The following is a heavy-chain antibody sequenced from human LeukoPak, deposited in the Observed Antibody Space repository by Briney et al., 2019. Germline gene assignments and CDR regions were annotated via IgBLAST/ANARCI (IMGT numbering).Heavy chain of an antibody. CDR1: GGSIGSYY. D-gene: IGHD2-2*01. Sequence: SETLSLTCTVSGGSIGSYYWSWIRQPPGKGLEWIGYIYYSGSTNYNPSLKSRVTISVDTSKNQFSLKLSSVTAADTAVYYCARGQLGYCSSTSCSNWFDPWGQGTLVTVSS. V-gene: IGHV4-59*12. J-gene: IGHJ5*02. CDR2: IYYSGST. CDR3: ARGQLGYCSSTSCSNWFDP.